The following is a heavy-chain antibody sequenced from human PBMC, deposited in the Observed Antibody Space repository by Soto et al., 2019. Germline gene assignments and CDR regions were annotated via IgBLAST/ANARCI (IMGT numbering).Heavy chain of an antibody. D-gene: IGHD5-18*01. CDR1: GFIFTNAW. CDR3: TTKRGYREGPPGILVY. J-gene: IGHJ4*02. CDR2: IKSKADGGTT. Sequence: GGSLRLSCAASGFIFTNAWMNWVRQTPGKGLEWVGRIKSKADGGTTDYAAPVKGRFTISRDDSKNTLYLQMNSLKAEDTAVYYCTTKRGYREGPPGILVYWGQGTLVNVSS. V-gene: IGHV3-15*07.